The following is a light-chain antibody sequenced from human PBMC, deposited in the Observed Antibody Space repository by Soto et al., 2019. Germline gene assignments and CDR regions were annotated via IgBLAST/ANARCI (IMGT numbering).Light chain of an antibody. CDR2: ANN. V-gene: IGLV1-40*01. J-gene: IGLJ2*01. CDR3: SSFTSNTTPHVV. CDR1: SSNIGAGYD. Sequence: QAVLTQPPSVSGAPGQRVTISCTGSSSNIGAGYDVHWYQQLPGTAPKVLIYANNNRPSGVPDRFSGSKSGTSVSLAITGLRAEDEADYYCSSFTSNTTPHVVFGGGTKLTVL.